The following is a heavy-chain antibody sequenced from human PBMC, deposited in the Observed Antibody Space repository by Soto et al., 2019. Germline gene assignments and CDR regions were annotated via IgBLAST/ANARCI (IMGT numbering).Heavy chain of an antibody. D-gene: IGHD1-26*01. CDR3: AREDMSGTYYFDS. J-gene: IGHJ4*02. CDR1: GGSVSSETHF. V-gene: IGHV4-61*03. CDR2: IYHSGIT. Sequence: PSETLSLTCAVFGGSVSSETHFGSWIRQPPGKVLDWIGYIYHSGITNSNPSLKGRLTISVDKSTNHFSLSLASVTAADTAIYYCAREDMSGTYYFDSWGQGTRVTVSS.